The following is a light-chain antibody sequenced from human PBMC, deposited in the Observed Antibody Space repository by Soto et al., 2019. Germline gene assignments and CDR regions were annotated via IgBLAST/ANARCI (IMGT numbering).Light chain of an antibody. CDR3: QQYNSYSRT. V-gene: IGKV3-11*01. J-gene: IGKJ1*01. CDR2: DAS. Sequence: EIVLTQSPSTLALSPGERATLSCRASQSVRGYLDWYQQKPGQAPRLLISDASNRATGIPARFRGSGSGTEFTLTISSLQPDDFATYYCQQYNSYSRTFGQGTKVDIK. CDR1: QSVRGY.